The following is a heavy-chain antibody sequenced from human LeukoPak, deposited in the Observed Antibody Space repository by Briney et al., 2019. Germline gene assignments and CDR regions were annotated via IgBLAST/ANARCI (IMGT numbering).Heavy chain of an antibody. V-gene: IGHV3-15*01. Sequence: GGALRLSCGASGFTFCNALMSWVRQAPGKGLEWVGRIKSKTDGGTTDYAAPVKGRFTISRDDSKNTLYLQVNSLKTEDTAVYYCTALIYGDYDYWGQGTLVTVSS. CDR1: GFTFCNAL. CDR3: TALIYGDYDY. J-gene: IGHJ4*02. D-gene: IGHD4-17*01. CDR2: IKSKTDGGTT.